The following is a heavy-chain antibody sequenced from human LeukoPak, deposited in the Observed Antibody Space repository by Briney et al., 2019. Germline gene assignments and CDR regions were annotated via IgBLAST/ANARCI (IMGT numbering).Heavy chain of an antibody. Sequence: SQTLSLTCAISGDSVSNKNAAWNWIRQSPSRALEWLGKTYYKSKWYNDYATSVKSRITINPDTSKNQISLQLNSVTPEDTAIYYCAREEVGTTGWFDPWGQGTLVTVSS. CDR1: GDSVSNKNAA. D-gene: IGHD1-26*01. V-gene: IGHV6-1*01. CDR2: TYYKSKWYN. J-gene: IGHJ5*02. CDR3: AREEVGTTGWFDP.